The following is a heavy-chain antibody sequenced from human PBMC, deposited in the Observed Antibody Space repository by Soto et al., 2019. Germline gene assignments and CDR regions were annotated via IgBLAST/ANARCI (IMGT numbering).Heavy chain of an antibody. J-gene: IGHJ5*02. D-gene: IGHD3-16*02. Sequence: SETLSFTCAVYVGSFSGYYWSWIRQRPGKGLECIWEINHSGSTNYDPSLKSRVTISVDTSKNQFSLKLSSVTAADTAVYYCARNGPYDYAWGRYRNNWFEAWGQGTLVTVSS. V-gene: IGHV4-34*01. CDR2: INHSGST. CDR3: ARNGPYDYAWGRYRNNWFEA. CDR1: VGSFSGYY.